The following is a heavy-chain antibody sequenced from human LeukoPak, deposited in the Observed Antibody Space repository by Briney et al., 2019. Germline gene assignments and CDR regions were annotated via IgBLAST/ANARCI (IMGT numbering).Heavy chain of an antibody. CDR1: GGSFSGDF. J-gene: IGHJ4*02. V-gene: IGHV4-34*01. Sequence: SETLSLTCAVYGGSFSGDFWSWIRQSPGKGLEWIGEINHGGSNTYNPSLQGRVTISVATSKSQFSLKLSSVTAADTAVYYRASQTGLTYYYGSGSYYNVDYWGQGTLVTVSS. CDR3: ASQTGLTYYYGSGSYYNVDY. D-gene: IGHD3-10*01. CDR2: INHGGSN.